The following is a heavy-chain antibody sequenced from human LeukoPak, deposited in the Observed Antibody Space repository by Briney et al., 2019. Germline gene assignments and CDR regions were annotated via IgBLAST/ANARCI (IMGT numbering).Heavy chain of an antibody. CDR2: INHSGST. CDR1: GGSFSGYY. Sequence: SSETLSLTCAVYGGSFSGYYWSWIRQPPGKGLEWIGEINHSGSTNYNPSLKGRVTISVDTSKNQFSLKLSSVTAADTAVYYCAREYPAMNYWGQGTLVTVSS. D-gene: IGHD5-18*01. J-gene: IGHJ4*02. V-gene: IGHV4-34*01. CDR3: AREYPAMNY.